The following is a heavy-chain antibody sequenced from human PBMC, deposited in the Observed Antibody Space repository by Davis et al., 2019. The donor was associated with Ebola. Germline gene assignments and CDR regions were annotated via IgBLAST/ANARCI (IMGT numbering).Heavy chain of an antibody. D-gene: IGHD6-19*01. CDR3: AVSDTSGWYGILQH. CDR1: GYTFTSYY. CDR2: IIATLGIA. Sequence: AASVKVSCKASGYTFTSYYMHWVRQAPGQGLEWMGRIIATLGIADYAQKFQGRVTVTADRSTSTAYMELRSLRSEDTATYYCAVSDTSGWYGILQHWGQGTLVTVSS. V-gene: IGHV1-69*02. J-gene: IGHJ1*01.